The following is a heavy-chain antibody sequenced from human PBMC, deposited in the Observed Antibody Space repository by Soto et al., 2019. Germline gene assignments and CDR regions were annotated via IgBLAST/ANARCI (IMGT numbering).Heavy chain of an antibody. D-gene: IGHD3-3*01. CDR1: GFTFSSYA. V-gene: IGHV3-23*01. CDR3: ANGGITIFGVVIMDAFDI. Sequence: EVQLLESGGGLVQPGGSLRLSCAASGFTFSSYAMSWVRQAPGKGLEWVSAISGSGGSTYYADSVKGRFTISRDNAKNTLYLQMNSLRAEDTAVYYCANGGITIFGVVIMDAFDIWGQGRMVTVSS. CDR2: ISGSGGST. J-gene: IGHJ3*02.